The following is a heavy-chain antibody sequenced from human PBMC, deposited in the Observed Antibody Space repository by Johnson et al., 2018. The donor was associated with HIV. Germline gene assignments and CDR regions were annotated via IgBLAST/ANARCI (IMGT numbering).Heavy chain of an antibody. J-gene: IGHJ3*02. CDR3: ARDGDSDAFDI. D-gene: IGHD4-17*01. Sequence: VQVVESGGGLVQPGGSLRLSCAASGFTFSSYAMSWVRQAPGKGLEWVSAISASGGSTYYADSVKGRFTISRDNSENTLYLQMNSLRTEDTAVYYCARDGDSDAFDILGQGTVVTVSS. CDR1: GFTFSSYA. V-gene: IGHV3-23*04. CDR2: ISASGGST.